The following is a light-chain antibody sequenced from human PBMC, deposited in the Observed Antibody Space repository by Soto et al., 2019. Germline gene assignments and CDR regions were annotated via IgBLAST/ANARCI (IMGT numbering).Light chain of an antibody. Sequence: EIVLTQSPATLSLSPGERATLSCRASQSVSSYLAWYQQKPGQAPRLLIYGASSRATGIPDRFSGSGSGTDFTLPISRLEPEDFAVYYCQQYGSSPPITFGQGTRLEIK. CDR1: QSVSSY. CDR2: GAS. CDR3: QQYGSSPPIT. V-gene: IGKV3-20*01. J-gene: IGKJ5*01.